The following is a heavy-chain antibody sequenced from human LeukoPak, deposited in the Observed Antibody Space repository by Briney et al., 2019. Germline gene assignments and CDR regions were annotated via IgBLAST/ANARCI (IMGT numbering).Heavy chain of an antibody. Sequence: GGSLRLSCAASGFTFSTYWMHWVHQAPGKGLVWVSRVNSDGSSTTHADSVKGRFTISRDNAKNTLYLQMNSLRAEDTAVYYCAREGVPDILTGYQPNYFDYWGRGTLVTVSS. CDR3: AREGVPDILTGYQPNYFDY. CDR2: VNSDGSST. J-gene: IGHJ4*02. V-gene: IGHV3-74*01. CDR1: GFTFSTYW. D-gene: IGHD3-9*01.